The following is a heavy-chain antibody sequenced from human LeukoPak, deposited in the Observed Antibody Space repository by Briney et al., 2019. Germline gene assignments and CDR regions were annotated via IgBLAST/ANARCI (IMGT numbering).Heavy chain of an antibody. Sequence: SETLSLTCTVSGGSISSYYWSWIRQPPGKGLEWIGYIYYSGSTNYNPSLKSRVTISVDTSKNRFSLKLSSVTAADTAVYYCARGEYFDWSPNDAFDIWGQGTMVTVSS. CDR3: ARGEYFDWSPNDAFDI. D-gene: IGHD3-9*01. CDR2: IYYSGST. V-gene: IGHV4-59*01. CDR1: GGSISSYY. J-gene: IGHJ3*02.